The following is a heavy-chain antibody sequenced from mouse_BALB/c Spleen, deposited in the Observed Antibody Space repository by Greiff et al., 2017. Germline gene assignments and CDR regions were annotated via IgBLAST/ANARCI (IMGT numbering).Heavy chain of an antibody. Sequence: EVQVVESGGGLVQPGGSRKLSCAASGFTFSDYGMAWVRQAPGKGPEWVAFISNLAYSIYYADTVTGRFTISRENAKNTLYLEMSSLRSEDTAMYYCARKGGYDDYFDYWGQGTTLTVSS. CDR2: ISNLAYSI. V-gene: IGHV5-15*02. J-gene: IGHJ2*01. D-gene: IGHD2-14*01. CDR3: ARKGGYDDYFDY. CDR1: GFTFSDYG.